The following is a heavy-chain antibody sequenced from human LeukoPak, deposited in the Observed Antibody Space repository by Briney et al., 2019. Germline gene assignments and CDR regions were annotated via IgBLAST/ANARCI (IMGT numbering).Heavy chain of an antibody. CDR3: ARHVDSSGWANY. CDR2: IYYSGST. Sequence: PSETLSLTCTVSGRSISSSSYYWGWIRQPPGKGLEWIGSIYYSGSTYYNPSLKSRVTISVDTSKNQFSLKLSSVTAADTAVYYCARHVDSSGWANYWGQGTLVTVSS. V-gene: IGHV4-39*01. CDR1: GRSISSSSYY. D-gene: IGHD6-19*01. J-gene: IGHJ4*02.